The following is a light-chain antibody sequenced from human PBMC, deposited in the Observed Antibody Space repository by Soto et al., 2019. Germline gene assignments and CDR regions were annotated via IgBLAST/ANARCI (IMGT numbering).Light chain of an antibody. CDR3: QQYNLYSFT. J-gene: IGKJ4*01. CDR2: KAS. V-gene: IGKV1-5*03. Sequence: IQMTQSPSTLSASVGDRVTITCRASQSINTWLAWYQQEPGKAPRLLIYKASTLHSGVPSRFSGSGSGTEFTLAISSLQPDDSATYYCQQYNLYSFTFGGGTKVEIK. CDR1: QSINTW.